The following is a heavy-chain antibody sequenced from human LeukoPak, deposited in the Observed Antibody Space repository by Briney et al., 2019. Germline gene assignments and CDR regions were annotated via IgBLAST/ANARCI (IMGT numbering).Heavy chain of an antibody. Sequence: GWSLRLSCAASGFTFHQYAIHWVRQVPGKGLEWVSGISWNSGSIGYADSVRGRFTISRDNAKNSVYLQMNSLRAEDTALYYCAKDKAPLYSGYDWDLDFWGQGTLVIVSS. D-gene: IGHD5-12*01. V-gene: IGHV3-9*01. CDR1: GFTFHQYA. J-gene: IGHJ4*02. CDR3: AKDKAPLYSGYDWDLDF. CDR2: ISWNSGSI.